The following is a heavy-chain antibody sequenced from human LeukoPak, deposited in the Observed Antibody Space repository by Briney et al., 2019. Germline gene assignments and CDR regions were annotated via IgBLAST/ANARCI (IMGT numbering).Heavy chain of an antibody. Sequence: SETLSLTCTVSGGSISSSSYYWGWIRQPPGKGLEWIGSIYYSGSTYYNPSLKSRVTISVDTSKNQFSLKLSSVTAADTAVYYCAKDRVRLRYFDCSDYWGQGTLVTVSS. V-gene: IGHV4-39*07. D-gene: IGHD3-9*01. CDR2: IYYSGST. J-gene: IGHJ4*02. CDR1: GGSISSSSYY. CDR3: AKDRVRLRYFDCSDY.